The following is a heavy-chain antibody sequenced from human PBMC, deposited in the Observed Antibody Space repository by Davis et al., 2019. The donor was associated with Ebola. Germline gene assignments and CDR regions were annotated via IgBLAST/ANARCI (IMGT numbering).Heavy chain of an antibody. V-gene: IGHV2-70*04. CDR1: GFSLSTSGMR. D-gene: IGHD6-19*01. CDR3: ARIAVAGTSFDY. CDR2: IDWDDDK. J-gene: IGHJ4*02. Sequence: SGPTLVKPTQTLTLTCTFSGFSLSTSGMRVSWIRQPPGKALEWLARIDWDDDKFYSTSLKTRLTISKDTPKNQVVLTMTNMDPVDTATYYCARIAVAGTSFDYWGQGTLVTVSS.